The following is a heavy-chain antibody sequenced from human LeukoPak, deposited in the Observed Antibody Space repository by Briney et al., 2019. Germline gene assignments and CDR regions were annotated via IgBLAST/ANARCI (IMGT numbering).Heavy chain of an antibody. CDR3: ARGIAAASPYYYYGMDV. CDR1: GYTFTSYY. CDR2: INPSGGST. Sequence: ASVKVSCKASGYTFTSYYMHWVRQAPGQGLEWMGIINPSGGSTSYAQKFRGRVTMTRDTSTSTVYMELSSLRSEDTAVYYCARGIAAASPYYYYGMDVWGQGTTVTVSS. J-gene: IGHJ6*02. D-gene: IGHD6-13*01. V-gene: IGHV1-46*01.